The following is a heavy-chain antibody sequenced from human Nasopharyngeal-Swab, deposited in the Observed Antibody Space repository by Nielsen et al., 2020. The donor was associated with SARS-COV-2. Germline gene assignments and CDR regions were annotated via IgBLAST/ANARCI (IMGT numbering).Heavy chain of an antibody. CDR2: INSDGSST. V-gene: IGHV3-74*01. J-gene: IGHJ4*02. Sequence: GGSLRLSCAASGFTFSSYWMHWVRQAPGKGLVWVSHINSDGSSTSYADSVKGRFTISRDNAKNTLYLQMNSLRAEDTAVYYCARALYSSGWYLDYWGQGTLVTVSS. D-gene: IGHD6-19*01. CDR1: GFTFSSYW. CDR3: ARALYSSGWYLDY.